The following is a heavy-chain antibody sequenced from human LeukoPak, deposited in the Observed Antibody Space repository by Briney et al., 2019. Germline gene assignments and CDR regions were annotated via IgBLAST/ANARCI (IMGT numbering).Heavy chain of an antibody. J-gene: IGHJ4*02. V-gene: IGHV3-23*01. CDR2: ISASGSST. Sequence: GGSLRLSCAASGFTVSSYYMSWVRQAPGKGLEWVSFISASGSSTHYADSVKGRFTISRDNSNNTLYLQINSLRAEDTAAYYCAKGAQYDFWTGYTLEYFDVWGKGTLVTVSS. D-gene: IGHD3-3*01. CDR1: GFTVSSYY. CDR3: AKGAQYDFWTGYTLEYFDV.